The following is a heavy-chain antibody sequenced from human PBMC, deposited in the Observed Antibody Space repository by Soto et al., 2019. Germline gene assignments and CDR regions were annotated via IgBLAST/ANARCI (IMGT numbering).Heavy chain of an antibody. CDR1: GFTFSSYS. J-gene: IGHJ3*02. V-gene: IGHV3-21*01. Sequence: EVQLVESGGGLVKPGGSLRLSCAASGFTFSSYSMNWVRQAPGKGLEWVSSISSSSSYIYYADSVKGRFTISRDNAKNSLYLQMNSLRAEDAAVYYCARVRDYYDSSGYSWLTPCRSPFDIWGQGTMVTVSS. D-gene: IGHD3-22*01. CDR2: ISSSSSYI. CDR3: ARVRDYYDSSGYSWLTPCRSPFDI.